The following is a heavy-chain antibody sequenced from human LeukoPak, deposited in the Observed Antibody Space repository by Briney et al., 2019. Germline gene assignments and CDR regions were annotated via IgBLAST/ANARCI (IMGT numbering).Heavy chain of an antibody. CDR2: KNPNSGNT. Sequence: ASVKVSCKASGYTFTSYDINWVRQATGQGLEWMGWKNPNSGNTGSAQKFQGRVTMTRNTSISTGYMELSSLRSEDTAVYYCARGLGYCSGGSCSHFDYWGQGTLVTVSS. D-gene: IGHD2-15*01. CDR1: GYTFTSYD. J-gene: IGHJ4*02. V-gene: IGHV1-8*01. CDR3: ARGLGYCSGGSCSHFDY.